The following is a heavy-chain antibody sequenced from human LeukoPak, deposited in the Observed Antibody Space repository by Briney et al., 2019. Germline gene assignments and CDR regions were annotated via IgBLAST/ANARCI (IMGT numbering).Heavy chain of an antibody. J-gene: IGHJ6*02. CDR3: ARGRRHAEVPYYYYGMDV. CDR2: INPNSGGT. CDR1: GYTFTGYY. V-gene: IGHV1-2*02. Sequence: ASVKVSCKASGYTFTGYYMHWVRQAPGQGLEWMGWINPNSGGTNYAQKFQGRVTMTRDTSISTAYMELSRLRSDDTAVYYCARGRRHAEVPYYYYGMDVWGQGTTVTVSS. D-gene: IGHD3-10*01.